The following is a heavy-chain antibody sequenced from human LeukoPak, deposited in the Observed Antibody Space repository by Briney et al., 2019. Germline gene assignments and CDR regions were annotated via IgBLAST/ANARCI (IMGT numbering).Heavy chain of an antibody. V-gene: IGHV1-2*02. D-gene: IGHD3-3*01. Sequence: ASVKVSCKASGYTFTGYYLHWVRQAPGQGLEWMGWINPNSGGTSYSQKFQGRVSMTRDTSISTVYMELSGLKSDDTAIYYCARDRVGVVFGRFDPWGQGTLVAVST. CDR2: INPNSGGT. CDR3: ARDRVGVVFGRFDP. J-gene: IGHJ5*02. CDR1: GYTFTGYY.